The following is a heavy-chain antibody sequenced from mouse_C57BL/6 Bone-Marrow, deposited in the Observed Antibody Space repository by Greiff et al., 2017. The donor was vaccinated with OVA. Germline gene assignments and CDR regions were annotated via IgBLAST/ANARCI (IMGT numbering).Heavy chain of an antibody. CDR2: IYPGSGNT. D-gene: IGHD4-1*01. Sequence: QFQLQQSGAELGGPGASVKLSCKASGYTFTDSYKNWVKKRPGQGFEWIARIYPGSGNTYYNEKFKGKATLTAEKSSSTAYMQLSSLTSEDSAVYFCARWEAWFAYWGQGTLVTVSA. CDR3: ARWEAWFAY. CDR1: GYTFTDSY. V-gene: IGHV1-76*01. J-gene: IGHJ3*01.